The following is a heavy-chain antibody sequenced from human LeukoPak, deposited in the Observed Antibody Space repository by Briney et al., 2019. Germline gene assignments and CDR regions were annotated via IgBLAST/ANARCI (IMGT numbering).Heavy chain of an antibody. CDR1: DYSISSGYY. CDR3: ARVRGYCSSTICYRYYFDY. CDR2: IYHSGST. Sequence: SETLSLTCAVSDYSISSGYYWGWIRQPPGKGLEWIGTIYHSGSTYYNPSLKSRVTISVDTSKNQFSLKLISVTAADTAVYYCARVRGYCSSTICYRYYFDYWGQGTLVTVSS. D-gene: IGHD2-2*01. V-gene: IGHV4-38-2*01. J-gene: IGHJ4*02.